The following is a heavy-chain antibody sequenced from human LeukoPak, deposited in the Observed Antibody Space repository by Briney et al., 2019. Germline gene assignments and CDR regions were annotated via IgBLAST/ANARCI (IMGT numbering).Heavy chain of an antibody. Sequence: GGSLRLSCAASGFSLSNYWMHWVRQAPVKGLVWVSRISGDGSDSNYADSVGGRFTISRANAKNTLYLQMNSLRAEDTAVYYCARNEYSSFGFGQMDVWGQGTTVTVSS. CDR2: ISGDGSDS. CDR1: GFSLSNYW. V-gene: IGHV3-74*01. D-gene: IGHD5-18*01. J-gene: IGHJ6*02. CDR3: ARNEYSSFGFGQMDV.